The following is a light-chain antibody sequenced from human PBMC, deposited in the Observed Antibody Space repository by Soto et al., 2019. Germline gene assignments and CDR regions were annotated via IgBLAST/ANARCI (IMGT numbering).Light chain of an antibody. CDR3: PSWDDNLDAYV. V-gene: IGLV1-44*01. J-gene: IGLJ1*01. CDR1: SSNIGSNT. CDR2: TND. Sequence: QSVLTQPPSASGTPGQRVTISCSGSSSNIGSNTVNWYQQLPGTAPKLLIYTNDQRPSGVPDRFSGSKSGTSASLAISGLQFEDEADYHCPSWDDNLDAYVFGAGTKLTVL.